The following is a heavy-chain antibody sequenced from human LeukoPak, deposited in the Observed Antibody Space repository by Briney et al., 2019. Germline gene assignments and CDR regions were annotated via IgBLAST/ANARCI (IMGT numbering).Heavy chain of an antibody. CDR2: ISGSGGSR. V-gene: IGHV3-23*01. CDR3: AKPGIAAAVDAFDI. CDR1: GFTFSSYA. Sequence: GGSLRLACAASGFTFSSYAMSWVRQAAGKGLEWVSAISGSGGSRYYADSVKGRFTISRDNSKNTLYLQMNSLRAEATAVYYCAKPGIAAAVDAFDIWGQGTMVTVSS. J-gene: IGHJ3*02. D-gene: IGHD6-13*01.